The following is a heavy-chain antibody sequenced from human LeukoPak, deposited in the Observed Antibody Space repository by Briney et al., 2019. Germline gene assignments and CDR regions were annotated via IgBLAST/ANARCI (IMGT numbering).Heavy chain of an antibody. Sequence: KPSETLSLTCTVSGGSISSGGYYWSWIRQHPGKGLEWIGYIYYSGSTYYNPSLKSRVTVSVDTSKNQFSLKLSSVTAADTAVYYCARDGRAGSYGMDVWGQGTTVTVSS. D-gene: IGHD1-1*01. J-gene: IGHJ6*02. CDR3: ARDGRAGSYGMDV. CDR1: GGSISSGGYY. V-gene: IGHV4-31*03. CDR2: IYYSGST.